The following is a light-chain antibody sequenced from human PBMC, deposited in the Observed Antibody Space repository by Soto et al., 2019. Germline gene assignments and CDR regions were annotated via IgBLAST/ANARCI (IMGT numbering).Light chain of an antibody. J-gene: IGKJ2*03. CDR2: KAS. Sequence: DIQMTQSPSTLSASVGDRVTITCRASQSIGNWLAWYQQKPGKAPKFLIYKASSLVSGVPQRVSGSGSGTEFTLTMSSLKPDDFAIYNCQRYNNYLYSFGQWTKLEIK. V-gene: IGKV1-5*03. CDR3: QRYNNYLYS. CDR1: QSIGNW.